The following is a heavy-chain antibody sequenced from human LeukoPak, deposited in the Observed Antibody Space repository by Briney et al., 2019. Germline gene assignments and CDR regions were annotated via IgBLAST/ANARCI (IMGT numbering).Heavy chain of an antibody. V-gene: IGHV4-34*01. CDR1: GGSFSDYY. CDR3: SREEKVGELLADF. D-gene: IGHD1-26*01. Sequence: SETLSLTCAVYGGSFSDYYWAWFRQPPGKGPEWIAAINHRGSTDYNPSLKSRVTISVDTSKKQFSLKLSSVTAADTAVYYCSREEKVGELLADFWGQGILVTVSS. J-gene: IGHJ4*02. CDR2: INHRGST.